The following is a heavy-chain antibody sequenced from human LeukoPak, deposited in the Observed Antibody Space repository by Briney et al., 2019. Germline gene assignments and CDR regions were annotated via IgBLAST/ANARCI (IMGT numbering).Heavy chain of an antibody. V-gene: IGHV3-23*01. CDR3: ARDDGGNFNDAFDI. Sequence: GGSLRLPCAASGFTFSSYGMSWVRQAPGKGLEWVSAISGSGGSTYYADSLKGRFTISRDNAENSVYLQMNNLGAGDTAVYYCARDDGGNFNDAFDIWGQGTMVTVSS. CDR2: ISGSGGST. J-gene: IGHJ3*02. CDR1: GFTFSSYG. D-gene: IGHD4-23*01.